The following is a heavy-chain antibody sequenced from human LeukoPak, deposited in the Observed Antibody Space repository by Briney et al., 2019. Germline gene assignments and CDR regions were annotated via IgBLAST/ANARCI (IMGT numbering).Heavy chain of an antibody. J-gene: IGHJ4*02. CDR1: GYTFTSYA. V-gene: IGHV1-46*01. D-gene: IGHD3-10*01. Sequence: GASVKVSCKASGYTFTSYAMNWVRQAPGQGLEWMGIINPSGGSTSYAQKFQGRVTMTRDMSTSTVYMELSSLRSEDTAVYYCARDSNPGGYGSGSHLTYWGQGTLVTVSS. CDR3: ARDSNPGGYGSGSHLTY. CDR2: INPSGGST.